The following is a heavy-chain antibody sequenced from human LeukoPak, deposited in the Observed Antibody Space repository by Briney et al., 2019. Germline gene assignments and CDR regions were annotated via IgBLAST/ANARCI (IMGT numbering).Heavy chain of an antibody. J-gene: IGHJ3*02. CDR2: ISADGSYT. CDR1: GFTFSSYW. D-gene: IGHD1-1*01. V-gene: IGHV3-74*01. Sequence: QTGGSPRLSCAASGFTFSSYWMHWVRQAPGKGLLWVTRISADGSYTLYADSVKGRFTISRDNAKNTLYLQMNSLRAEDTAVYYCATANSGPDIWGQGTTVTVSS. CDR3: ATANSGPDI.